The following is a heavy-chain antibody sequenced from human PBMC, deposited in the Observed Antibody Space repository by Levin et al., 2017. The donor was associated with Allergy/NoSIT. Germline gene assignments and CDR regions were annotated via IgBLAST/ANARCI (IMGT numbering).Heavy chain of an antibody. J-gene: IGHJ3*02. CDR3: ARDEEYYDSSGYYTNAFDI. D-gene: IGHD3-22*01. CDR2: IKQDGSEK. V-gene: IGHV3-7*01. CDR1: GFTFSSYW. Sequence: PGGSLRLSCAASGFTFSSYWMSWVRQAPGKGLEWVANIKQDGSEKYYVDSVKGRFTISRDNAKNSLYLQMNSLRAEDTAVYYCARDEEYYDSSGYYTNAFDIWGQGTMVTVSS.